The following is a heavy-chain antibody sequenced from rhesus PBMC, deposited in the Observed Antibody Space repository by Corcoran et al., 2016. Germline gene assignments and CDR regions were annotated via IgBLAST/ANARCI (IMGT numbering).Heavy chain of an antibody. D-gene: IGHD1-44*02. V-gene: IGHV4-127*01. J-gene: IGHJ4*01. CDR3: AGRIVGATLDY. Sequence: QVQLQESGPGLVKPSETLSLTCAVSGYSISSGYGWSWIRQPPGKGLEWVGYIGGSSGSTHYNPSLVSRVIISKDTSKNQFSLKLSSVTAADPAVYYCAGRIVGATLDYWGQGVLVTVSS. CDR2: IGGSSGST. CDR1: GYSISSGYG.